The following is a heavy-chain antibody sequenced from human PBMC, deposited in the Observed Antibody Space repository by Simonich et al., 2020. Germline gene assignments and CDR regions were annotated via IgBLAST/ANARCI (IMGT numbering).Heavy chain of an antibody. V-gene: IGHV4-38-2*01. CDR3: ARVGYSNYYYYGMDV. J-gene: IGHJ6*02. D-gene: IGHD6-13*01. CDR1: GYSISSGYY. Sequence: QVQLQESGPGLVKPSETLSLTCAVSGYSISSGYYWGWIRQPPGKGLEWIGSIYHSGDTYYNPSLQSRVTISVDTSQNQFSLKLSSVTAADTAVYYCARVGYSNYYYYGMDVWGQGTTVTVSS. CDR2: IYHSGDT.